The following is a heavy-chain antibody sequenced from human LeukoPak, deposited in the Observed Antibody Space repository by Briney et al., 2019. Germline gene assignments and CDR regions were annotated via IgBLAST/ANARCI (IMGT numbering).Heavy chain of an antibody. CDR1: GGTFSIYA. Sequence: ASVKVSCKASGGTFSIYAISWVRQAPGQGLEWMGGIIPIFGTANYAQKFQGRVTITADESTSTAYMELSSLRSEDTAVYYCAREVLLWFGETPQDYYYYYGMDVWGQGTTVTVSS. D-gene: IGHD3-10*01. J-gene: IGHJ6*02. CDR2: IIPIFGTA. V-gene: IGHV1-69*01. CDR3: AREVLLWFGETPQDYYYYYGMDV.